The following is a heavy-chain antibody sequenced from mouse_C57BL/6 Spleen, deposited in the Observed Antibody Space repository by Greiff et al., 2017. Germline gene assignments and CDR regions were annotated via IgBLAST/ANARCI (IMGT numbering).Heavy chain of an antibody. CDR1: GYTFTDYY. Sequence: VQLQQSGPELVKPGASVKISCKASGYTFTDYYMNWVKQSHGKSLEWIGDINPNNGGTSYNQKFKGKATLTVDKSSSTAYMELRSLTSEDSAVXYCARGDYFDYWGQGTTLTVSS. CDR2: INPNNGGT. V-gene: IGHV1-26*01. J-gene: IGHJ2*01. CDR3: ARGDYFDY.